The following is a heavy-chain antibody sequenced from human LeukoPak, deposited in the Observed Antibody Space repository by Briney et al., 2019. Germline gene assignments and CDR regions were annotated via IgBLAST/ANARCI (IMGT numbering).Heavy chain of an antibody. CDR3: AGANIAVAAPFDY. Sequence: GESLKISCKGSGYSFTSYWIGWVRQMPGKGLEWMGIIYPGDSDTRYSPSFQGQVTISADKSISTAYLQWSSLKASDTAMYYCAGANIAVAAPFDYWGQGTLVTVSS. J-gene: IGHJ4*02. D-gene: IGHD6-19*01. V-gene: IGHV5-51*01. CDR2: IYPGDSDT. CDR1: GYSFTSYW.